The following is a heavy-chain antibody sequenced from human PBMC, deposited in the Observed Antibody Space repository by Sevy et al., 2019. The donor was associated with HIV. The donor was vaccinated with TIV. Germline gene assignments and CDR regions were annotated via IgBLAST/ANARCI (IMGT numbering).Heavy chain of an antibody. CDR2: IYYSGST. CDR3: AGSIVVVVAATREPPNWFDP. D-gene: IGHD2-15*01. V-gene: IGHV4-30-4*01. CDR1: GGSISSGDYY. J-gene: IGHJ5*02. Sequence: SETLSLTCTVSGGSISSGDYYWSWIRQPPGKGLEWIGYIYYSGSTYYNPSLKSRVTISVDTSKIQFSLKLSSVTAADTAVYYCAGSIVVVVAATREPPNWFDPWGQGTLVTVSS.